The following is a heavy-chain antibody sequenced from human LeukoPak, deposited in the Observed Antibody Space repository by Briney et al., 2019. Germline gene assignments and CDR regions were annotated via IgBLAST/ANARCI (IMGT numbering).Heavy chain of an antibody. CDR3: ARGVGKRGYSYGSYYYYGMDV. D-gene: IGHD5-18*01. CDR1: GGTFSSYA. V-gene: IGHV1-69*13. Sequence: SVKVSCKASGGTFSSYAISWVRQAPGQGLEWMGGITPIFGTANYAQKFQGRVTITADESTSTAYMELSSLRSEDTAVYYCARGVGKRGYSYGSYYYYGMDVWGQGTLVTVSS. CDR2: ITPIFGTA. J-gene: IGHJ6*02.